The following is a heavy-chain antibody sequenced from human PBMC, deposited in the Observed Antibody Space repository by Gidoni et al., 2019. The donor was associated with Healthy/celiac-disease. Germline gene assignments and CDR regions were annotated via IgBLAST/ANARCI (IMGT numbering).Heavy chain of an antibody. V-gene: IGHV3-21*01. J-gene: IGHJ4*02. CDR1: GFTFSSYS. D-gene: IGHD7-27*01. CDR3: ARDRAIWGGADY. CDR2: ISSSSSYI. Sequence: EVQLVESGGGLVKPGGSLSLSCAASGFTFSSYSMNWVRQAPGKGLEWVSSISSSSSYIYYADSVKGRFTISRDNAKNSLYLQMNSLRAEDTAVYYCARDRAIWGGADYWGQGTLVTVSS.